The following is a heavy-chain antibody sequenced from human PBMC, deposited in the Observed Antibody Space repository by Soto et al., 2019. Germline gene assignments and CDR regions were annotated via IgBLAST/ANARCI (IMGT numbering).Heavy chain of an antibody. Sequence: ETGPTLVNPTQTLTLTCTFSGFSLSTSGVGVAWMRQPPGRALEWLALIYWDDEKRYSSSLEGRLTIDKATSKNQVVLTMTNMDPVDTATYYCAYRGPRTYAFDIWGQGTLVTVSS. J-gene: IGHJ3*02. CDR3: AYRGPRTYAFDI. CDR1: GFSLSTSGVG. V-gene: IGHV2-5*02. CDR2: IYWDDEK.